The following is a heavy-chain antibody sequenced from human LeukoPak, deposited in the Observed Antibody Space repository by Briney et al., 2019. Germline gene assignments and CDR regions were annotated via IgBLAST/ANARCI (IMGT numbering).Heavy chain of an antibody. CDR1: GYTFTAYY. Sequence: EASVKVSCKASGYTFTAYYMHWVRQAPGQGLEWMGWINPNSGDTNYAQKFPGRVTMTRDTSISTAYMELSSLRSDGTAVYYCARDHDYYYYAMDVWGQGTTVTVSS. CDR2: INPNSGDT. CDR3: ARDHDYYYYAMDV. V-gene: IGHV1-2*02. J-gene: IGHJ6*02.